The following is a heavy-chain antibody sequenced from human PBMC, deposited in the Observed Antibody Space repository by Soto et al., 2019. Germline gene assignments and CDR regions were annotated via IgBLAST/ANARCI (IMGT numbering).Heavy chain of an antibody. D-gene: IGHD7-27*01. J-gene: IGHJ6*02. CDR1: GFTFSSYG. Sequence: GGSLRLSCAASGFTFSSYGMHWVRQAPGKGLEWVAVIWYDGSNKYYADSVKGRFTISRDNSKNTLYLQMNSLRAEDTAVYYCERDGSLGGMDVWGQGTTVTVSS. CDR3: ERDGSLGGMDV. CDR2: IWYDGSNK. V-gene: IGHV3-33*01.